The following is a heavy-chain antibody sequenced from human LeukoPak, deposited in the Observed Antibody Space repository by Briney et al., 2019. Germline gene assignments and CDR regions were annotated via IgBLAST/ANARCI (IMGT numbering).Heavy chain of an antibody. CDR1: GFTFSSYA. CDR3: AKDREGWFGDLRPHNWFDP. V-gene: IGHV3-23*01. Sequence: PGGSLRLSCAASGFTFSSYAMSWVRQAPGKGLEWVSAISGSGGSTYYADSVKGRFTISRDNSKNTLYLQMNSLRAEDTAVYYCAKDREGWFGDLRPHNWFDPWGQGTLVTVSS. D-gene: IGHD3-10*01. CDR2: ISGSGGST. J-gene: IGHJ5*02.